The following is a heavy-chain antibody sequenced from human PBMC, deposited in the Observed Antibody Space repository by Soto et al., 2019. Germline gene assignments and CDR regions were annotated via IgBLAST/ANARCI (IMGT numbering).Heavy chain of an antibody. V-gene: IGHV5-10-1*01. CDR2: LNPKDSFA. J-gene: IGHJ4*02. D-gene: IGHD3-10*01. CDR3: ARNKSGGGSYPFDF. Sequence: EFLTICFTASGLIFTSYWLSLVRQMPGKGLEWMGMLNPKDSFANYSPSFRGHVTISPDTSVTTAYLKWSSLKASDTAIYYCARNKSGGGSYPFDFWGQGTLVTVYS. CDR1: GLIFTSYW.